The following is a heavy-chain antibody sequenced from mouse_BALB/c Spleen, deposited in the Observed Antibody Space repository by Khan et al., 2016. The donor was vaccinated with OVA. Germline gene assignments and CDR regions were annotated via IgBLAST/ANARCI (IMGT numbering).Heavy chain of an antibody. V-gene: IGHV1S135*01. CDR2: IDTFSGGT. CDR1: GYSFTNYY. J-gene: IGHJ3*01. Sequence: VQLQQPGPELMKPGASVKISCKASGYSFTNYYIHWVIQSHGKSLEWIGYIDTFSGGTTYNQKLKGKATLTVDKSSSTAYIPLSNLTSEDSAVYYCTRHGFVAWFTYWGQGTLVTVSA. D-gene: IGHD2-2*01. CDR3: TRHGFVAWFTY.